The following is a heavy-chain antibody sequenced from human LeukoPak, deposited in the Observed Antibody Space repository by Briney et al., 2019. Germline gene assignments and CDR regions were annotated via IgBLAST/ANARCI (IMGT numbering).Heavy chain of an antibody. Sequence: SETLSLTCTVYGGSISSYYWSWIRQPPGKGLEWIGYIYYSGSTNYNPSLKSRVTISVDTSKNQFSLKLSSVTAADTAVYYCARAGSGGGYFDYWGQGTLVTVSS. J-gene: IGHJ4*02. CDR2: IYYSGST. CDR1: GGSISSYY. V-gene: IGHV4-59*01. D-gene: IGHD2-15*01. CDR3: ARAGSGGGYFDY.